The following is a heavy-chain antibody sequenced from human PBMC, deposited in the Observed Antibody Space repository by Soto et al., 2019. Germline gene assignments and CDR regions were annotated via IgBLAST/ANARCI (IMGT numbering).Heavy chain of an antibody. V-gene: IGHV3-48*02. D-gene: IGHD2-8*01. Sequence: GGSLRLSCAASGFTFSSYSVNWVRQAPGKGLEWVSYISSGSRTIFYADSVKGRFTVSRDNAKNSQYLQMNSLRDEDTAVYYCTREEMLGDRSFDYWGRGTLVTVSS. CDR3: TREEMLGDRSFDY. CDR1: GFTFSSYS. J-gene: IGHJ4*02. CDR2: ISSGSRTI.